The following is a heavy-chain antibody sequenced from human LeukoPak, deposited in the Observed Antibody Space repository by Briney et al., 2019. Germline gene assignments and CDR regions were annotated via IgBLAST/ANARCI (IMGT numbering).Heavy chain of an antibody. V-gene: IGHV3-9*01. D-gene: IGHD6-6*01. Sequence: LTGGSLRLSCAASGFTFDDYAMHWVRQAPGKGLEWVSGISWNSGSIGYADSVKGRFTISRDNAKNSLYLQMNSLRAEDTALYYCAKVFPEYSSSSSAFDIWGQGTMVTVSS. J-gene: IGHJ3*02. CDR1: GFTFDDYA. CDR3: AKVFPEYSSSSSAFDI. CDR2: ISWNSGSI.